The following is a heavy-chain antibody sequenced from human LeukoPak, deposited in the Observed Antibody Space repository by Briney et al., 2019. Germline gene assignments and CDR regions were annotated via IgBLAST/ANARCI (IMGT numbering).Heavy chain of an antibody. CDR2: MNPNSGNT. Sequence: ASVKVSCKASGYTFTSYDINWVRQATGQGLKWMGWMNPNSGNTGYAQKFQGRVTMTTDTSTSTAYMELRSLRSDDTAVYYCARGGRVFGVVIISYYFDYWGQGTLVTVSS. D-gene: IGHD3-3*01. J-gene: IGHJ4*02. CDR3: ARGGRVFGVVIISYYFDY. V-gene: IGHV1-8*01. CDR1: GYTFTSYD.